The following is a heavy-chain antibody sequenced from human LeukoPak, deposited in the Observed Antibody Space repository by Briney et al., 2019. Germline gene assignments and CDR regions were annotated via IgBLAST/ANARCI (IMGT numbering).Heavy chain of an antibody. CDR3: AVMHRYYDGSGYWVQ. D-gene: IGHD3-22*01. CDR2: ISTSGGTT. Sequence: GGSLRLSCAASGFTFCSYAMSWVRQAPGKGLEWVSGISTSGGTTSYAESVKGRFTVSRDNPRNTLYMEMSSLRDEDTALYYCAVMHRYYDGSGYWVQWGQGTLVTVSS. J-gene: IGHJ4*02. V-gene: IGHV3-23*01. CDR1: GFTFCSYA.